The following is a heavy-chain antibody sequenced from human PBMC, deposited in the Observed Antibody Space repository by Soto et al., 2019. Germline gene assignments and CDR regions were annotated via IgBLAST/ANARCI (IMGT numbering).Heavy chain of an antibody. D-gene: IGHD3-22*01. V-gene: IGHV3-15*01. CDR3: TGYNYDSSAFDY. Sequence: GGSLRLSCAASGFTFSNAWMSWVRQAPGKGLEWVGRIKSKTDGGTTDYAAPVKGRFTISRDDSKNTLYLQMNRLKTEDTAVYYCTGYNYDSSAFDYWGQGTLVTVSS. CDR1: GFTFSNAW. CDR2: IKSKTDGGTT. J-gene: IGHJ4*02.